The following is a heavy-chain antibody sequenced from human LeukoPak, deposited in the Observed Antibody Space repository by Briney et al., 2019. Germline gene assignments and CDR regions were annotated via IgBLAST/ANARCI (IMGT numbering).Heavy chain of an antibody. CDR1: GLTFSSYA. V-gene: IGHV3-23*01. CDR3: AKEGGPYTSGTYSDY. D-gene: IGHD3-10*01. Sequence: GGSLRLSCAASGLTFSSYAMNWVRQAPGKGLEWVSVISGSGAITYFADSVKGRFTISRDNSNSTLYLQMNSLSAEDTAVYYCAKEGGPYTSGTYSDYWGQGTLVTVSS. J-gene: IGHJ4*02. CDR2: ISGSGAIT.